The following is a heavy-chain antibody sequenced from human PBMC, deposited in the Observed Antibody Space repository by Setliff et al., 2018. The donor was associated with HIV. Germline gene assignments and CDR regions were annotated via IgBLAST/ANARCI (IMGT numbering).Heavy chain of an antibody. V-gene: IGHV4-4*02. CDR3: ARYSTLTTNFDY. D-gene: IGHD4-17*01. Sequence: SETLSLTCAVSGGSISSSNWWSWVRQPPGKGLEWIGEIYHSGSTNYNPSLKSRVTISVDTSKNQFSLKLSSVTAADTAVYYCARYSTLTTNFDYWGQGTLVTVSS. J-gene: IGHJ4*02. CDR2: IYHSGST. CDR1: GGSISSSNW.